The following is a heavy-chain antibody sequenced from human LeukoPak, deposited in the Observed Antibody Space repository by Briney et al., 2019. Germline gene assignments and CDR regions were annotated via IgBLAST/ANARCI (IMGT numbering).Heavy chain of an antibody. V-gene: IGHV4-59*01. J-gene: IGHJ4*02. CDR1: GGSISSYY. CDR3: ASTLAGRVDY. Sequence: SETLSLTCTVSGGSISSYYWSWIRQPPGKGLERIGYIYYSGSTNYNPSLKSRVTISVDTSKNQFSLKLSSVTAADTAVYYCASTLAGRVDYWGQGTLVTVSS. CDR2: IYYSGST. D-gene: IGHD6-19*01.